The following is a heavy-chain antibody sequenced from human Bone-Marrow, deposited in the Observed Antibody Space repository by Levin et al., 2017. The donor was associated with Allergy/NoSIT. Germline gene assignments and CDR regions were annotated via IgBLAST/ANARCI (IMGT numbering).Heavy chain of an antibody. CDR3: AKDSQEYSSGWYWVDY. CDR1: GFTFSSYA. V-gene: IGHV3-23*01. CDR2: ISYSGGST. D-gene: IGHD6-19*01. Sequence: GGSLRLSCAASGFTFSSYAMSWVRQAPGKGLEWVSAISYSGGSTYYADSVKGRFTISRDNSKNTLYLQMNSLRAEDTAVYYCAKDSQEYSSGWYWVDYWGQGTLVTVSS. J-gene: IGHJ4*02.